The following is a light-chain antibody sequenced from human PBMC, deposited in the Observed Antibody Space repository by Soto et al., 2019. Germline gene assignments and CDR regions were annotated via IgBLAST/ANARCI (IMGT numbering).Light chain of an antibody. CDR1: QGITTY. CDR2: PAS. J-gene: IGKJ2*01. CDR3: QQLAAYPHT. V-gene: IGKV1-9*01. Sequence: DIPLTQSPSFLSASVGDRVTVTCRASQGITTYLAWFQQKPGKAPKFLIYPASTLQPGVPSRFSGLGSGTEFSLTINNLQPEDFATYYCQQLAAYPHTFGQGTKLEIK.